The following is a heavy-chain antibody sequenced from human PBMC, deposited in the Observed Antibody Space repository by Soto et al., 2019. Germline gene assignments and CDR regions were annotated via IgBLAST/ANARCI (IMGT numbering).Heavy chain of an antibody. J-gene: IGHJ4*02. D-gene: IGHD3-3*01. CDR1: GFTFSSYV. Sequence: PGGSLRRSCAASGFTFSSYVMHWVRQAPCKGLEWVGVIWYDGSNKYYADSVKGRFTISRDNSKNTLYLQMNSLRAEDTAVYYCARDHYYDFWSGYPTYLEYWGKGTLVTVS. CDR3: ARDHYYDFWSGYPTYLEY. V-gene: IGHV3-33*01. CDR2: IWYDGSNK.